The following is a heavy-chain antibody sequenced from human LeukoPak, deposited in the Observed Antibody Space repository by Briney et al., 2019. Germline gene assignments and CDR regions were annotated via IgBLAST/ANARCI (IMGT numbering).Heavy chain of an antibody. CDR1: EITYSRYV. J-gene: IGHJ2*01. Sequence: GGSLRLSCTSSEITYSRYVMGWLRQAPGKGPEWVSTISASGGATYYADSVQGRFTISRDNSKNTLYLQMNSLRAEDTAVYYCATLYGDYNWYFDLWGRGTLVTVSS. D-gene: IGHD4-17*01. CDR2: ISASGGAT. CDR3: ATLYGDYNWYFDL. V-gene: IGHV3-23*01.